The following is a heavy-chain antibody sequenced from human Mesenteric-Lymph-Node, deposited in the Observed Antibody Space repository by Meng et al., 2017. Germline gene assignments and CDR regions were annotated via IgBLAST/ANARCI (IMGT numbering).Heavy chain of an antibody. CDR2: IYYSGST. V-gene: IGHV4-59*12. J-gene: IGHJ6*02. CDR3: ARVDFQLPSDYGMDV. CDR1: GGSISSYY. D-gene: IGHD3/OR15-3a*01. Sequence: SETLSLTCTVSGGSISSYYWSWIRQPPGKGLEWIGYIYYSGSTYYNPSLKSRVTISVDTSKNQFSLKLSSVTAADTAVYYCARVDFQLPSDYGMDVWGQGTTVTVSS.